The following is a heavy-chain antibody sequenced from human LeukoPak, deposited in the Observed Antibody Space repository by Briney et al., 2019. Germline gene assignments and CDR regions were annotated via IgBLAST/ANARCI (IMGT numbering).Heavy chain of an antibody. Sequence: SETLSLTCTVSGGSISSGGYYWSWIRQPPGKGLEWIGYIYHSGSTYYNPSLKSRVTISVDRSKNQFSLKLSSVTAADTAVYYCARAELGSLDYWGQGTLVTVSS. CDR3: ARAELGSLDY. J-gene: IGHJ4*02. CDR2: IYHSGST. V-gene: IGHV4-30-2*01. D-gene: IGHD7-27*01. CDR1: GGSISSGGYY.